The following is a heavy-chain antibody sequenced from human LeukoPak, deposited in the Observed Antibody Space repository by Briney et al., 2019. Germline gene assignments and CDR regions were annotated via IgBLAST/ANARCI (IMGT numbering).Heavy chain of an antibody. V-gene: IGHV3-23*01. CDR1: GFTFAIHA. CDR2: ISGDGAST. J-gene: IGHJ5*02. D-gene: IGHD1-7*01. CDR3: ARELEAEEEGLST. Sequence: GGSLRLSCAASGFTFAIHAMTWVRQAPGKGLEWVSGISGDGASTHYAESVKGQFTISRDNSQNTLFLQMNSLRPEDTAVYYCARELEAEEEGLSTWGQGTLVTVSS.